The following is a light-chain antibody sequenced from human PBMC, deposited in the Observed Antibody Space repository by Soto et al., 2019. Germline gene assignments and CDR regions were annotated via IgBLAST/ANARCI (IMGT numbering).Light chain of an antibody. Sequence: QSVLTQPASVSGSPGQSITISCTGTSSDVGSYNLVSWYQQHPGNAPKLMIYEGSKRPSGVANRFFGSKSGNTASLTISGLQADDEDYYYCCSVARGSTLVFGGGTKLTVL. J-gene: IGLJ3*02. CDR2: EGS. CDR1: SSDVGSYNL. V-gene: IGLV2-23*01. CDR3: CSVARGSTLV.